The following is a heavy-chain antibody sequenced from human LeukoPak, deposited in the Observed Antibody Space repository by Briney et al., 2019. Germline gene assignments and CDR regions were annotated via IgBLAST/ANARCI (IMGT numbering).Heavy chain of an antibody. CDR1: GGSFSGYY. Sequence: SETLSLTCAVYGGSFSGYYWSWIRQPPGKGLEWIGEINHSGSTNYNPSLKSRVTISVDTSKNQFSLKLSSVTAADTAVYYCSRARLTQRGYCSGGSCYPLDYWGQGTLVTVSS. CDR3: SRARLTQRGYCSGGSCYPLDY. CDR2: INHSGST. V-gene: IGHV4-34*01. J-gene: IGHJ4*02. D-gene: IGHD2-15*01.